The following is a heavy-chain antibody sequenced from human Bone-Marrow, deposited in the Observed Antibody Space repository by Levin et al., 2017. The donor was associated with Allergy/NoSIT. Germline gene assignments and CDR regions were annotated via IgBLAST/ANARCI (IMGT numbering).Heavy chain of an antibody. D-gene: IGHD3-10*02. V-gene: IGHV1-8*01. CDR2: MNPNSTNT. J-gene: IGHJ3*01. CDR3: ARGLQFSFYVFDV. Sequence: PKASVKVSCKAAGYTFSDYDITWLRQATGQGLEWLGWMNPNSTNTGKIDRLKTRLTITWDTSIGTAYMELSGLRSEDTATYYCARGLQFSFYVFDVWGQGTAVTVSS. CDR1: GYTFSDYD.